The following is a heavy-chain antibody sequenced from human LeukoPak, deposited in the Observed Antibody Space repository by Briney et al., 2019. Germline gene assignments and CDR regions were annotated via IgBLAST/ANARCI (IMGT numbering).Heavy chain of an antibody. V-gene: IGHV1-46*01. CDR2: INPSGGST. Sequence: ASVKVSYKASGYTVTSYYMHWVRQAPGQGLEWMGIINPSGGSTSYAQKFQGRVTMTRDTSTSTVYMELSSLRSEDTAVYYCARDLAGYYDILTGYYKGGWFDPWGQGTLVTVSS. CDR3: ARDLAGYYDILTGYYKGGWFDP. J-gene: IGHJ5*02. CDR1: GYTVTSYY. D-gene: IGHD3-9*01.